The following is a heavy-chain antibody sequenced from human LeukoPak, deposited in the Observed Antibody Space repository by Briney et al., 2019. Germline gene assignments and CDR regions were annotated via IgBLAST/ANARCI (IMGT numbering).Heavy chain of an antibody. Sequence: PSETLSLTCTVSGGSISSSSYYWGWIRQPPGKGLEWIGSIYYSGSTNYNPSLKSRVTISVDTSKNQFSLKLSSVTAADTAVYYCAGGIVATICDYWGQGTLVTVSS. CDR1: GGSISSSSYY. CDR3: AGGIVATICDY. V-gene: IGHV4-39*07. CDR2: IYYSGST. D-gene: IGHD5-12*01. J-gene: IGHJ4*02.